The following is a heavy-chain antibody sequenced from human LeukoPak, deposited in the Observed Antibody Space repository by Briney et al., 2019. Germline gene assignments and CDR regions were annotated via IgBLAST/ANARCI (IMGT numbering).Heavy chain of an antibody. Sequence: SETLSLTCTVSGGSISSYYWSWIRQPAGKGLEWIGRIYTSGSTNYNPSLKSRVTISVDTSKNQFSLKLSSVTAADTAVYYCARADYDILTGPHAFDIWGQGTMVTVSS. D-gene: IGHD3-9*01. CDR1: GGSISSYY. J-gene: IGHJ3*02. CDR3: ARADYDILTGPHAFDI. CDR2: IYTSGST. V-gene: IGHV4-4*07.